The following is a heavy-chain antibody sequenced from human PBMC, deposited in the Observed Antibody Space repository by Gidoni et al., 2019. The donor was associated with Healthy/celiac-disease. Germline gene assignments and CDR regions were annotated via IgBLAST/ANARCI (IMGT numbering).Heavy chain of an antibody. CDR3: ARGGEGGYYYYGMDV. V-gene: IGHV3-33*01. Sequence: QVQLVESGGGVVQPGRSLRLSCAASGFPFSSYGMHWVRQAPGKGLEWVAVIWYDGSNKDYADSVKGRFTISRDNSKNTLYLQMNSLRAEDTAVYYCARGGEGGYYYYGMDVWGQGTTVTVSS. J-gene: IGHJ6*02. CDR2: IWYDGSNK. CDR1: GFPFSSYG. D-gene: IGHD3-16*01.